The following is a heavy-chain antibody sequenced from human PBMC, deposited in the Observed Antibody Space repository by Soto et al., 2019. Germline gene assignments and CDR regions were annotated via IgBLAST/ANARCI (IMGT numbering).Heavy chain of an antibody. Sequence: PSETLSLTCTVSGGSISSGDYYWSWIRQPPGKGLEWIGYIYYSGSTYYNPSLKSRVTISVDTSKNQFSLKLSSVTAADTAVYYCARVRYCSGGSCYSGYYYYGMDVWGQGTTVTVSS. J-gene: IGHJ6*02. D-gene: IGHD2-15*01. V-gene: IGHV4-30-4*01. CDR2: IYYSGST. CDR1: GGSISSGDYY. CDR3: ARVRYCSGGSCYSGYYYYGMDV.